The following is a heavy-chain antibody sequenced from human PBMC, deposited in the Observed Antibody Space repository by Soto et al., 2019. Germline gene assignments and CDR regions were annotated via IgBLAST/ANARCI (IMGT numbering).Heavy chain of an antibody. CDR3: SRGRAASAVYGMDV. Sequence: QVQLVQSGAEVRKPGASVKVSCKASGYTFSRLSITWVRQAPGQALEWMGWISADNGNKNYGQKFQERVTLTTDTSTDTAYMELRSLRSDDTAVYFCSRGRAASAVYGMDVWGQGTTVTVSS. D-gene: IGHD6-13*01. CDR1: GYTFSRLS. V-gene: IGHV1-18*01. CDR2: ISADNGNK. J-gene: IGHJ6*02.